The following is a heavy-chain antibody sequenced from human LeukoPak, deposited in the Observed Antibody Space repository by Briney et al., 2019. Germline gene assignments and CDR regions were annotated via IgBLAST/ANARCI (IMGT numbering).Heavy chain of an antibody. CDR2: IYPGDSDT. CDR3: ARVGVVPAAHSYYFDY. CDR1: GYSFTSYW. Sequence: GESLKISCKGSGYSFTSYWIGWVRQMPGKGLEWMGIIYPGDSDTRYSPSFQGQVTISADKSISTAYLQWSSLKASDTAMYYCARVGVVPAAHSYYFDYWGQGTLVTVSS. J-gene: IGHJ4*02. V-gene: IGHV5-51*01. D-gene: IGHD2-2*01.